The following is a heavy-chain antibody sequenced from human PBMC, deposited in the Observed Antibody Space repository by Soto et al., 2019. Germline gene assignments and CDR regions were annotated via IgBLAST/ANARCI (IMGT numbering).Heavy chain of an antibody. Sequence: ASVKASCKASGYTFTSDGISWGRQSPGQGLECMGWICVYNGNTNYAQKRQGRVTLNTDTSTSTAYMELRSLRSDDTAVYYCARSEGWDIVVVPAAIVTDDYYYGIDVWGHGTTVTVSS. CDR3: ARSEGWDIVVVPAAIVTDDYYYGIDV. D-gene: IGHD2-2*01. J-gene: IGHJ6*02. V-gene: IGHV1-18*04. CDR1: GYTFTSDG. CDR2: ICVYNGNT.